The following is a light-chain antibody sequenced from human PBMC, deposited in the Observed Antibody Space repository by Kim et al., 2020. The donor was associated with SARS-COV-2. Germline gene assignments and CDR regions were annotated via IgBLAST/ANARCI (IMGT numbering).Light chain of an antibody. J-gene: IGKJ2*01. V-gene: IGKV1-17*03. CDR1: QSIGNY. Sequence: DIQMTQSPSAMSASLGDRVTITCRASQSIGNYLAWFQQKPGNVPKRLIYAASSLQSGVPSRFSGSGSGTQFTLTIDSLQPEDFATYFCLQLHSYPYTFGQGTKLEI. CDR3: LQLHSYPYT. CDR2: AAS.